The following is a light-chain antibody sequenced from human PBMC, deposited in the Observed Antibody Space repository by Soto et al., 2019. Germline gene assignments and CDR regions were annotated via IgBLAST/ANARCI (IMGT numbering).Light chain of an antibody. CDR2: KAS. CDR1: QSISSW. J-gene: IGKJ1*01. V-gene: IGKV1-5*03. CDR3: QRSNLYST. Sequence: DIQMTQSPSTLSASVGDRVTITCRASQSISSWLAWYQQKPGKALKLLIYKASSLESGVPSRFSGSGSGTEFTLTISSLQPEDFATYYCQRSNLYSTFGQGTKMEIK.